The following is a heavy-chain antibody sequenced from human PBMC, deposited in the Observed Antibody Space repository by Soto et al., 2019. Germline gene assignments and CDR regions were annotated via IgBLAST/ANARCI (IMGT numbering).Heavy chain of an antibody. CDR1: GYTFTTYG. Sequence: QVQLVQSGAEVKKPGASVKVSCKASGYTFTTYGISWVRQAPGQGLEWMGWINAYNGNTNYAQKLKGRVTMTTATSTTTAYMELRSLRPDATAVYYCARDPVAGTYFDYWGQGTLVTGSS. CDR3: ARDPVAGTYFDY. J-gene: IGHJ4*02. CDR2: INAYNGNT. V-gene: IGHV1-18*01. D-gene: IGHD6-19*01.